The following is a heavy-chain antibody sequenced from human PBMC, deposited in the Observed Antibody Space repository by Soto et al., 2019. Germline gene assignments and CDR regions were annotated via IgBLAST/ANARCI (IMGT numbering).Heavy chain of an antibody. V-gene: IGHV3-30-3*01. J-gene: IGHJ3*02. CDR1: GFTFSSYA. CDR3: ARGITLIVVLISPGAFVI. D-gene: IGHD3-22*01. Sequence: GGSLRLSCAASGFTFSSYAMHWVRQAPGKGLEWVAVISYDGSNKYYADSVKGRFTISRDNSKNTLYLQMNSLRAEDTAVYYCARGITLIVVLISPGAFVIWCQALMVT. CDR2: ISYDGSNK.